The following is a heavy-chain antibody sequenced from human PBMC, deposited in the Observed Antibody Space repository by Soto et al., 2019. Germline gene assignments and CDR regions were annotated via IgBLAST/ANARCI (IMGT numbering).Heavy chain of an antibody. J-gene: IGHJ6*02. CDR1: GFTFSNYW. CDR2: IRQDGSEG. CDR3: ARERGSKSMDV. Sequence: LRLSCAASGFTFSNYWMTWVRQAPGKGLEWVANIRQDGSEGSYVDSVKGRFTISRDNAKVSLFLQMNSLRAEDTAVYYCARERGSKSMDVWGQGTTVTVSS. D-gene: IGHD2-15*01. V-gene: IGHV3-7*03.